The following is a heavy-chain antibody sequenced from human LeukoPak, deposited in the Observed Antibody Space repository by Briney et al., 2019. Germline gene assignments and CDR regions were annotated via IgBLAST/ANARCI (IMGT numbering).Heavy chain of an antibody. CDR1: GFTFSSNG. CDR2: IWYDGSNK. D-gene: IGHD2-2*01. V-gene: IGHV3-33*01. Sequence: GGSLRPSWAAPGFTFSSNGTHWVRQAPGKGRGWVAVIWYDGSNKYYADTVKGRFTISRDNSKNTLYLQIISLRAEATAVYYCARDRVVPAAILDYWGQGTLVTVSS. J-gene: IGHJ4*02. CDR3: ARDRVVPAAILDY.